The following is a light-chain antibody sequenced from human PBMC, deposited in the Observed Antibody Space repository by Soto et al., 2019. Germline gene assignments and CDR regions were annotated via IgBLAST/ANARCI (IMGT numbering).Light chain of an antibody. Sequence: EIVLTQSPATLSLSPGERATLSCRASHSVGRYLAWYQQKPGQAPRLLIYDASNRATGIPDRFSGSGSGTDFTLTISSPEPEDFAVYYCQQRSNWPPLTFGGGTKVEIK. V-gene: IGKV3-11*01. CDR2: DAS. CDR3: QQRSNWPPLT. CDR1: HSVGRY. J-gene: IGKJ4*01.